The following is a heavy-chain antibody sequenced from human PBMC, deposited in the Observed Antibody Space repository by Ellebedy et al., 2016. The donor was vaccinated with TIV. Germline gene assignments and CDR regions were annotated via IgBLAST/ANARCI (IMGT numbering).Heavy chain of an antibody. V-gene: IGHV3-72*01. CDR1: GFMFSEYV. J-gene: IGHJ4*02. CDR2: VRQKVRSYTT. D-gene: IGHD2-15*01. Sequence: SLKISCVASGFMFSEYVMDWVRQAPGKGLEWVGRVRQKVRSYTTEYAASVKGRFTVSRDDSKNSLYLEMNSLKTEDTALYYCTAGAQGSGSHDYWGQGTLVTVSS. CDR3: TAGAQGSGSHDY.